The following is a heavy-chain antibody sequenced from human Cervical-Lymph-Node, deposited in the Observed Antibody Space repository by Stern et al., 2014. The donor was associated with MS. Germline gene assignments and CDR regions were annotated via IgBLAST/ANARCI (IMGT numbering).Heavy chain of an antibody. CDR3: ARLRGYNVLTGYLDY. J-gene: IGHJ4*02. CDR2: INPSGDST. CDR1: GYTFTNYY. D-gene: IGHD3-9*01. V-gene: IGHV1-46*01. Sequence: QVQLVQSGAEVKKPGASVKISCKASGYTFTNYYMHWVRQAHGQGLEWMGIINPSGDSTSYAQKFEGRVTMTRDTSTSTVNMELSSLTSGDTAVYYCARLRGYNVLTGYLDYWGQGTLVTVSS.